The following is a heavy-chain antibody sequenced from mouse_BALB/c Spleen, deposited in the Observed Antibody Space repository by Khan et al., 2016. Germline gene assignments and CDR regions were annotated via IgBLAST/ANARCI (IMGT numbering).Heavy chain of an antibody. D-gene: IGHD2-1*01. CDR2: ISYSGST. J-gene: IGHJ4*01. CDR1: GYSITSDYA. CDR3: ARRRAWGNYDYAMDY. Sequence: EVQLQESGPGLVKPSQSLSLTCTVTGYSITSDYAWNWIRQFPGNKLEWMGYISYSGSTSYNPSLKSRISITRDTSKNQFFLQLNSVTTEDTATYYCARRRAWGNYDYAMDYWGQGTSVTVSS. V-gene: IGHV3-2*02.